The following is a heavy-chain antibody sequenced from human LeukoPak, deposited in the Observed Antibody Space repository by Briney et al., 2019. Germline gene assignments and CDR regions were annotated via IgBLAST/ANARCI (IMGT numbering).Heavy chain of an antibody. Sequence: SVKVSCKASGYTFTGYYMHWARQAPGQGLEWMGGIIPIFGTANYAQKFQGRVTITADKSTSTAYMELSSLRSEDTAVYYCARTRSSSSSWYGQFHYWGQGTLVTVSS. CDR1: GYTFTGYY. D-gene: IGHD6-13*01. V-gene: IGHV1-69*06. CDR3: ARTRSSSSSWYGQFHY. J-gene: IGHJ4*02. CDR2: IIPIFGTA.